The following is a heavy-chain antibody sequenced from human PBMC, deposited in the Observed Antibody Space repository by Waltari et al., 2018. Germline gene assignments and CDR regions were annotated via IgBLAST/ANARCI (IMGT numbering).Heavy chain of an antibody. CDR3: ARGSPGIAVAGD. CDR2: INHSGST. J-gene: IGHJ4*02. V-gene: IGHV4-34*01. CDR1: GGSFSGYY. Sequence: QVQLQQWGAGLLKPSETLSLTCAVYGGSFSGYYWSWTRQPPGKGLEWIGEINHSGSTNYNPSLKSRVTISVDTSKNQFSLKLSSVTAADTAVYYCARGSPGIAVAGDWGQGTLVTVSS. D-gene: IGHD6-19*01.